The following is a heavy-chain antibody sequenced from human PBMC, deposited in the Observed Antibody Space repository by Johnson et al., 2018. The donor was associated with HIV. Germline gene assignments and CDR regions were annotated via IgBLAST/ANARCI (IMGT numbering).Heavy chain of an antibody. CDR3: AKGGRFDAFDI. D-gene: IGHD3-16*01. Sequence: QVQLVESGGGVVQPGGSLRLSCAASGFTFSSYGMHWVRQAPGKGLEWVAFIHYDGSNKYYADSVKGRFTISRDNSKNTRYLQMNSLRAEDTAVYYCAKGGRFDAFDIWDQGTMVTVSS. J-gene: IGHJ3*02. V-gene: IGHV3-30*02. CDR2: IHYDGSNK. CDR1: GFTFSSYG.